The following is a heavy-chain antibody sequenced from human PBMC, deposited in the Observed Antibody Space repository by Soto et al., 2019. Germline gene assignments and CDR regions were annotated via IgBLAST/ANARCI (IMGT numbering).Heavy chain of an antibody. CDR3: ARVPDR. CDR1: GGSISSGGYS. Sequence: TSETLSLTCAVSGGSISSGGYSWSWIRQPPGKGLEWIGYIYHSGSTYYNPSLKSRVTISADRSKNQFSLKLSSVTAADTAVYYCARVPDRWGQGTLVTVSS. CDR2: IYHSGST. J-gene: IGHJ5*02. V-gene: IGHV4-30-2*01. D-gene: IGHD2-2*01.